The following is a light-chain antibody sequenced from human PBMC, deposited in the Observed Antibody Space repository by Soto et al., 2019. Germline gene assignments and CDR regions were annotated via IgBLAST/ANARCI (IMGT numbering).Light chain of an antibody. V-gene: IGLV2-23*02. J-gene: IGLJ1*01. CDR1: SSDVGSYNL. Sequence: QSVLTQPPSASGSPGQSVTISCTGTSSDVGSYNLVSWYQQHPGEAPKVMIYEVSKRPSGVSNRFSGSKSGNTASLTISGLQAEDEADYYCCSYAGSSTVVFGTGTKVTVL. CDR2: EVS. CDR3: CSYAGSSTVV.